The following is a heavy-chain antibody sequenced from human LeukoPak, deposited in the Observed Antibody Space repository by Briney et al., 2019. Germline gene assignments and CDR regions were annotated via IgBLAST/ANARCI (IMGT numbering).Heavy chain of an antibody. Sequence: GRSLRLSCSASGFTFSNYGMHWVRQAPGKGLEWVSLISADGGSTFSADSVKGRFSISRDNSKNSLYLQMNSLRSEDTAMYYCAKESGKFDYWGQGTLVAVSS. CDR3: AKESGKFDY. V-gene: IGHV3-43*02. J-gene: IGHJ4*02. CDR1: GFTFSNYG. CDR2: ISADGGST.